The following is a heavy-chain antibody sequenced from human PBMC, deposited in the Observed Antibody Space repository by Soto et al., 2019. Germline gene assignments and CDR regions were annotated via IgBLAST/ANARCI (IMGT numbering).Heavy chain of an antibody. V-gene: IGHV1-2*04. D-gene: IGHD2-15*01. CDR1: GYTFTGYY. CDR3: AREESVVVVQMIGGMDV. J-gene: IGHJ6*02. CDR2: INPNSGGT. Sequence: ASVKVSCKASGYTFTGYYMHWVRQAPGQGLEWMGWINPNSGGTNYAQKFQGWVTMTRDTSISTAYMELSRLRSDDTAVYYCAREESVVVVQMIGGMDVWGQGTTVNVSS.